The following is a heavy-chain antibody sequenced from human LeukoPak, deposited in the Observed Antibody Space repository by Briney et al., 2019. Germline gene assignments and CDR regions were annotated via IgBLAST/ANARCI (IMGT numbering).Heavy chain of an antibody. Sequence: SETLSLTCTVSGASISNYYWSWIRQPPGRGLECIGYVSCSGRTNHNPSLKSRVTISADTSKNQFSLKLTSVTAADTAVYYCAKHERGAEIWDYWGRGPLVTVSS. J-gene: IGHJ4*02. CDR1: GASISNYY. CDR2: VSCSGRT. D-gene: IGHD5-24*01. V-gene: IGHV4-59*08. CDR3: AKHERGAEIWDY.